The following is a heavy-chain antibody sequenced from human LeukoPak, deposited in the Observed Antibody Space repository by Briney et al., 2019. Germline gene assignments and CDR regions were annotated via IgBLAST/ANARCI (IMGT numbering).Heavy chain of an antibody. CDR1: GYTFTSYY. J-gene: IGHJ4*02. CDR2: INPSGGST. CDR3: AREAGLDGGYYYFDY. D-gene: IGHD3-22*01. V-gene: IGHV1-46*01. Sequence: ASVKVSCKASGYTFTSYYMHWVRQAPGQGFEWMGIINPSGGSTSYAQRFQGRVTMTRDTSTSTVYMELSSLRSEDTAVYYCAREAGLDGGYYYFDYWGQGTLVTVSS.